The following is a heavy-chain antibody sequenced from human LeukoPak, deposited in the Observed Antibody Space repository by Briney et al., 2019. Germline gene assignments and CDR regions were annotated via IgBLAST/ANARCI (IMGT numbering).Heavy chain of an antibody. J-gene: IGHJ6*03. Sequence: GGSLRLSCAASGFTVSSNYMSWVRQAPGKGLEWVSVIYSGGSTYYADSVKGRFTISRDNSKNTLYLQMNSLRAEDTAVYYCASTYGSGSYYNSEYYMDVWGKGTTVTISS. CDR2: IYSGGST. CDR3: ASTYGSGSYYNSEYYMDV. D-gene: IGHD3-10*01. CDR1: GFTVSSNY. V-gene: IGHV3-66*01.